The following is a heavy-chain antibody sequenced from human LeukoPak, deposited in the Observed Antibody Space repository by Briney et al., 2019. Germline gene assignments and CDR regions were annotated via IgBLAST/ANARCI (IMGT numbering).Heavy chain of an antibody. CDR3: AADLDYYMDV. V-gene: IGHV4-34*01. Sequence: SETLSLTCAVYGGSFSGYYWSWIRQSPGKGLEWIGEITHSGSTDYNPSLKSRVTISIDTSRTQFSLKLYSVTAADTAVYYCAADLDYYMDVWGKGTTVTVSS. CDR1: GGSFSGYY. J-gene: IGHJ6*03. CDR2: ITHSGST.